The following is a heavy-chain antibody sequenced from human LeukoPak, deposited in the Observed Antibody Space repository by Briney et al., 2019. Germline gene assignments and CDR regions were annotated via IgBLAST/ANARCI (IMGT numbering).Heavy chain of an antibody. J-gene: IGHJ4*02. CDR1: GFTFNSYG. CDR3: AKDDRLVYYDTLTGPYPIDY. D-gene: IGHD3-9*01. Sequence: GGSLRLSCAASGFTFNSYGMHWVRQAPGKGLEWVAFIRYDGSNKYYADSVKGRFTISRDNSKNTLYLQMTSLRAEDTALYYCAKDDRLVYYDTLTGPYPIDYWGQGTLVTVSS. CDR2: IRYDGSNK. V-gene: IGHV3-30*02.